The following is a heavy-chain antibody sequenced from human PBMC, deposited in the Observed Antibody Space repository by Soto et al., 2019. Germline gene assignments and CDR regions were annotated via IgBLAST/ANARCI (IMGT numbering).Heavy chain of an antibody. Sequence: PXESLKISCKGSGYSFTSYWISWVRQMPGKGLEWMGRIDPSDSYTNYSPSFQGHVTISADKSISTAYLQWSSLKASDTAMYYCARREIAVAGTHYYGMDVWGQGTTVTVSS. CDR2: IDPSDSYT. J-gene: IGHJ6*02. V-gene: IGHV5-10-1*01. CDR1: GYSFTSYW. D-gene: IGHD6-19*01. CDR3: ARREIAVAGTHYYGMDV.